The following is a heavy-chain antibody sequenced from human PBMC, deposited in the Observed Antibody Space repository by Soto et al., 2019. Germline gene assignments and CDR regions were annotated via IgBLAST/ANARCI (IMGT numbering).Heavy chain of an antibody. Sequence: SVKVSCKASGGTFSSYAISWVRQAPGQGLEWMGGIIPIFGTANYAQKFQGRVTITADESTSTAYMELSSLRSEDTAVYYCARGAGYSSSWAKEYFDYWGQGTLVTVSS. CDR2: IIPIFGTA. CDR1: GGTFSSYA. J-gene: IGHJ4*02. D-gene: IGHD6-13*01. V-gene: IGHV1-69*13. CDR3: ARGAGYSSSWAKEYFDY.